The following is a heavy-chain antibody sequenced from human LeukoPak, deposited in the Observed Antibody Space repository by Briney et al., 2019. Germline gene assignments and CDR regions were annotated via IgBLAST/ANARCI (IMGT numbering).Heavy chain of an antibody. CDR2: IYHSGST. D-gene: IGHD3-22*01. CDR3: ASGSYYYDSSGYNH. V-gene: IGHV4-30-2*01. J-gene: IGHJ5*02. Sequence: SETLSLTCAVSGGSISSGGYSWSWIRQPPGKGLEWIGYIYHSGSTYYNPSLKGRVTISVDRSKNQFSLKLSSVTAADTAVYYCASGSYYYDSSGYNHWGQGTLVTVSS. CDR1: GGSISSGGYS.